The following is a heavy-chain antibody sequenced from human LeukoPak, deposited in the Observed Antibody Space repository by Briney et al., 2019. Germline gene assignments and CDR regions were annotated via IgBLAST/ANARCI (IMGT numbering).Heavy chain of an antibody. V-gene: IGHV3-11*01. CDR1: GFNFSASY. D-gene: IGHD4-17*01. CDR3: ASGGDYAGVAALFRH. CDR2: LSIRNIII. Sequence: GGSLRLSCEASGFNFSASYMVWIRLTPGKRLEWVSYLSIRNIIINYADSVRGRFIISRDDTKKSLYLQMNNLRIEDTAIYYCASGGDYAGVAALFRHWGQGSLVTVSS. J-gene: IGHJ4*02.